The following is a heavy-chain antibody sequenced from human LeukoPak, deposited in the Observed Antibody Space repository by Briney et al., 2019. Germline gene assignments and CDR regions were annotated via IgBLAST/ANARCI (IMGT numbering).Heavy chain of an antibody. CDR3: AKDGDFYYGSGSLDY. Sequence: PGGSLRLSCAASGLTFSSYGMHWVRQAPGKGLEWVAFIRYDGSNKYCADPVKGRFTISRDNSKNTLYLQMNSLRAEDTAVYYCAKDGDFYYGSGSLDYWGQGTLVTVSS. J-gene: IGHJ4*02. CDR2: IRYDGSNK. CDR1: GLTFSSYG. V-gene: IGHV3-30*02. D-gene: IGHD3-10*01.